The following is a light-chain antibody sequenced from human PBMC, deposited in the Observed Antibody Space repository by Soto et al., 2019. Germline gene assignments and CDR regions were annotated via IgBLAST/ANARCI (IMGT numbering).Light chain of an antibody. Sequence: DIQMTQSPSSLSASVGDRVTITCRASKSISSYLNWYQQKPGKAPKLLIYAASSLQSGVPSRLSGSGYGTDLTITISSMQPEDFETYYCQQSYSNPLTFGGGTKVDIK. CDR3: QQSYSNPLT. CDR2: AAS. CDR1: KSISSY. V-gene: IGKV1-39*01. J-gene: IGKJ4*01.